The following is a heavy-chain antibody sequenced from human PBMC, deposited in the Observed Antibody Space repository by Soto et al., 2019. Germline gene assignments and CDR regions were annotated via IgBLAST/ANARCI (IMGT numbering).Heavy chain of an antibody. J-gene: IGHJ3*02. CDR2: ISAYNGNT. V-gene: IGHV1-18*01. CDR1: GYTFTSYG. CDR3: AREAYCSGGSCYSGAFDI. Sequence: ASVKVSCKASGYTFTSYGISWVRQAPGQGLEWMGWISAYNGNTNYAQKLQGRDTMTTDTSTSTAYMELRSLRSDDTAVYYCAREAYCSGGSCYSGAFDIWGQGTMVTVSS. D-gene: IGHD2-15*01.